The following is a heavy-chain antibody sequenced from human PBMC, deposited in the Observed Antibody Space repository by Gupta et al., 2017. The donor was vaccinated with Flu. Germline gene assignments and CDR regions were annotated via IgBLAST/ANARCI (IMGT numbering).Heavy chain of an antibody. D-gene: IGHD1-26*01. V-gene: IGHV3-7*01. J-gene: IGHJ4*02. CDR1: GFTFSTYW. CDR2: INQDGSEK. CDR3: ATVSGSYYQRDS. Sequence: EVQLVESGGGLVQPGGSRRLSCAASGFTFSTYWMNWVRQAPGKGLEWVANINQDGSEKYYVNSVKGRFTISRDNAKNSLYLQMNSPRAEDTALYYCATVSGSYYQRDSWGQGTLVTVSS.